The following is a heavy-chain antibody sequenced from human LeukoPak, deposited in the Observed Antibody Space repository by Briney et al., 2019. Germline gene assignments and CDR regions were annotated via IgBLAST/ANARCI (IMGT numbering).Heavy chain of an antibody. V-gene: IGHV1-69*13. CDR2: IIPIFGTA. CDR3: ARDREYCSGGSCYVGDY. CDR1: GYTLTELS. Sequence: SVKVSCKVSGYTLTELSMHWVRQAPGKGLEWMGGIIPIFGTANYAQKFQGRVTITADESTSTAYMELSSLRSEDTAVYYCARDREYCSGGSCYVGDYWGQGTLVTVSS. D-gene: IGHD2-15*01. J-gene: IGHJ4*02.